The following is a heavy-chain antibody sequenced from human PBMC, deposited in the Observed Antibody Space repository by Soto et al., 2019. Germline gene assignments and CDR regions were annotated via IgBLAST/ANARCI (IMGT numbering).Heavy chain of an antibody. V-gene: IGHV3-23*01. J-gene: IGHJ4*02. CDR2: ITGSGGTT. CDR3: AKDQSSTIAGRRGFDY. CDR1: GLDFKSLG. Sequence: GGPMRLSCAASGLDFKSLGTMCVRKAPGKGLEWVSGITGSGGTTYYADSVKGRFTISRDNSMNTLYLQMNSLRAEDTALYYCAKDQSSTIAGRRGFDYWGQGALVTVSS. D-gene: IGHD6-6*01.